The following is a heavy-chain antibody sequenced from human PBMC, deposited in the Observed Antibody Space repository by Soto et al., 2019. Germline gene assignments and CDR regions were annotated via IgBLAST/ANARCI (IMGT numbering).Heavy chain of an antibody. CDR2: IYYSGST. CDR3: ATRTDHYYGSGSLGGMDV. V-gene: IGHV4-31*03. CDR1: GGSISSGSYY. D-gene: IGHD3-10*01. J-gene: IGHJ6*02. Sequence: PSETLSLTCTVSGGSISSGSYYWSWIRQLPGKGLEWIGYIYYSGSTYYNPSLKSRVTISVDTSKNQFSLKLNSVTAADTAVYYCATRTDHYYGSGSLGGMDVWGQGTTVTVSS.